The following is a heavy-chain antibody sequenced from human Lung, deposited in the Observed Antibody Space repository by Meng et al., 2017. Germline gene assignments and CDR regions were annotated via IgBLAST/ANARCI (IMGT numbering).Heavy chain of an antibody. Sequence: QVQLVQSGAEVKKPGASAKASCKASGYTFTSYDINWVRQATGQGLEWMGWMNPNRGNTGYAQKFQGRVTMTMNTSISTAYMELSSLRSEDTAVYYCARAIFALANSDYWGQGTLVTVSS. CDR1: GYTFTSYD. CDR3: ARAIFALANSDY. D-gene: IGHD3-3*01. V-gene: IGHV1-8*01. CDR2: MNPNRGNT. J-gene: IGHJ4*02.